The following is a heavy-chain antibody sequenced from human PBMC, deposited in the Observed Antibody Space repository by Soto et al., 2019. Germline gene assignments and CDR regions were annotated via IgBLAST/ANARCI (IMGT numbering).Heavy chain of an antibody. V-gene: IGHV3-30-3*01. CDR3: ARDPPVEMATPTPYY. CDR2: ISYDGSNK. J-gene: IGHJ4*02. Sequence: LRLSCAASGFTFSSYAMHWVRQAPGKGLEWVAVISYDGSNKYYADSVKGRFTISRDNSKNTLYLQMNSLRAEDTAVYYCARDPPVEMATPTPYYWGQGTLVTVSS. CDR1: GFTFSSYA. D-gene: IGHD5-12*01.